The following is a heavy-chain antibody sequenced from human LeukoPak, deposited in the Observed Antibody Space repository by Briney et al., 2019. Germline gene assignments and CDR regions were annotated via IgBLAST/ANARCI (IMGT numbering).Heavy chain of an antibody. Sequence: PGGSLRLSCAASGFTFSSYEMNWVRQAPGKGLEWVSYISSSGSTIYYADSVKGRFTISRDNAKNSLYLQMDSLRAEDTAVYYCAKDTDSSGYPDAFDIWGQGTMVTVSS. D-gene: IGHD3-22*01. CDR3: AKDTDSSGYPDAFDI. CDR1: GFTFSSYE. V-gene: IGHV3-48*03. CDR2: ISSSGSTI. J-gene: IGHJ3*02.